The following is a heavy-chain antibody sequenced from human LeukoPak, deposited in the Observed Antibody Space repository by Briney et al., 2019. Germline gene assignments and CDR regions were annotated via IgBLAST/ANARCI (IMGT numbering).Heavy chain of an antibody. CDR2: IIPILGIA. J-gene: IGHJ4*02. Sequence: SVKVSCKASGGIFSSYAISWVRQAPGQGLEWMGRIIPILGIANYAQKFQGRVTITADESTSTAYMDLSSLRSEDTAVYYCARDLPPYYFDYWGQGTLVTVSS. CDR3: ARDLPPYYFDY. CDR1: GGIFSSYA. V-gene: IGHV1-69*04.